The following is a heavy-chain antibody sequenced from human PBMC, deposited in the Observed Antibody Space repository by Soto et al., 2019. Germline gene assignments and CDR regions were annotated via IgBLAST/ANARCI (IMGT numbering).Heavy chain of an antibody. Sequence: QVQLVQSGAEVKEPGASVKVSCKASGYTFTSHTIHWARQAPGQGLEWMGWIIVSHGRPRIAPHFQGRVTLTTDTSATTAYMELNNLTSGDTAVYFCAREPEDGVPGDFWGQGTLVVVSS. CDR2: IIVSHGRP. CDR3: AREPEDGVPGDF. CDR1: GYTFTSHT. D-gene: IGHD3-3*01. J-gene: IGHJ4*02. V-gene: IGHV1-3*01.